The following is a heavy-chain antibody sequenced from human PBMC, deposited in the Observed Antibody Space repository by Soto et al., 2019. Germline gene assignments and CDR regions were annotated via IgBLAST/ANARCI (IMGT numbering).Heavy chain of an antibody. J-gene: IGHJ6*02. CDR1: GFSLSTSGVG. Sequence: QITLKESGPTLVKPTQTLTLTCTFSGFSLSTSGVGVGWIRQPPGKALEWLAHIYWDYDKRYSPSLKSRVIIIKDXSKNQVVLTMTNRDPGDTATYYSAHSHYYHYGMHVWGQGTTVTVSS. CDR3: AHSHYYHYGMHV. V-gene: IGHV2-5*02. CDR2: IYWDYDK.